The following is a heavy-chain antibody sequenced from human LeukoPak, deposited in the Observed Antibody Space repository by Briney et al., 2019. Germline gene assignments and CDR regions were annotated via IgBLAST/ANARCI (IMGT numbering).Heavy chain of an antibody. D-gene: IGHD3-22*01. J-gene: IGHJ1*01. CDR2: ISYDGSNK. CDR1: GFTFSSYA. CDR3: ARIVSGEWYFQH. V-gene: IGHV3-30-3*01. Sequence: PGGSLRLSCAASGFTFSSYAMHWVRQAPGKGLEWVAVISYDGSNKYYADSVKGRFTISRDNSKNTLYLQMNSLRAEDTAVYYCARIVSGEWYFQHWGQGTLVTVSS.